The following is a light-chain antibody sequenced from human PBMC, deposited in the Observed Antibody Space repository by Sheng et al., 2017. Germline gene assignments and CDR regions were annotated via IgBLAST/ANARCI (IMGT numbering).Light chain of an antibody. CDR2: GAS. CDR3: QQYNNWPLT. Sequence: EIVMTQSPATLSLSPGERATLSCRANQSVSGFLAWYQQKPGQAPRLLIYGASTRATGFPARFSGSGSGTEFTLTISSLQSEDFAVYYCQQYNNWPLTFGGGTRVEI. V-gene: IGKV3-15*01. J-gene: IGKJ4*01. CDR1: QSVSGF.